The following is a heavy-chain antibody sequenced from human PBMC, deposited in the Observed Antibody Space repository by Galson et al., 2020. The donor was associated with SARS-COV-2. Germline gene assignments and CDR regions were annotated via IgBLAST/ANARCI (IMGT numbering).Heavy chain of an antibody. Sequence: SETLSLTCTVSGGSISNNDWWSWVRQPPGKGLEWIGEISQSVTTHYNPSLKSRVTISGDKSKNPISLKLSSVTAADTAVYYCARDSGYCTDGVCYRDWYFDLWGRGTLVTVSS. CDR2: ISQSVTT. CDR1: GGSISNNDW. D-gene: IGHD2-8*01. J-gene: IGHJ2*01. CDR3: ARDSGYCTDGVCYRDWYFDL. V-gene: IGHV4-4*02.